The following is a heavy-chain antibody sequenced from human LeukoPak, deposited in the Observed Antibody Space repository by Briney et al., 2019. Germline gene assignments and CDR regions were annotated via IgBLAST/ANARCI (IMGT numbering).Heavy chain of an antibody. V-gene: IGHV3-30*18. D-gene: IGHD2-21*02. J-gene: IGHJ4*02. CDR1: GFTFSSYG. CDR2: ISYDGSNK. CDR3: ANPPTYCGGDCYILGY. Sequence: GGSLRLSCAASGFTFSSYGMHWVRQAPGKGLEWVAFISYDGSNKYYADSVKGRFTISRDNSKNTLYLQMNSLRAEDTAVYYCANPPTYCGGDCYILGYWGQGTLVTVSS.